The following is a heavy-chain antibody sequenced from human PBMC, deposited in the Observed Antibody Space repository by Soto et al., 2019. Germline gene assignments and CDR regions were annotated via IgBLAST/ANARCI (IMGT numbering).Heavy chain of an antibody. V-gene: IGHV1-69*01. CDR2: IIPISDTT. CDR3: ARSQGSSTSLEVYYYYYYGMDV. Sequence: QVQLVQSGAEVKKPGSSVKVSCKASGGTFSSYAISWVRQAPGQGLEWMGGIIPISDTTNYAQKFQGRVTTTAEESTSTAYMELSSLRSEETAVYYCARSQGSSTSLEVYYYYYYGMDVWGQGTTVTVSS. D-gene: IGHD2-2*01. CDR1: GGTFSSYA. J-gene: IGHJ6*02.